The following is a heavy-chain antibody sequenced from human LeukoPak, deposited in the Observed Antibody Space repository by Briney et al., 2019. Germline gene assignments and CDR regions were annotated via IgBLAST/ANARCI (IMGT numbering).Heavy chain of an antibody. Sequence: PGGSLRLSCAASGFTFSSYWMSWVRQAPGKGLEWVANIKQDGREKYYVDSVKGRFTISRDNAKNSLYLQMNSRRAEDTAVYYCASTYCSSTSCYKDFDYWGQGTLVTVSS. J-gene: IGHJ4*02. D-gene: IGHD2-2*01. CDR1: GFTFSSYW. CDR3: ASTYCSSTSCYKDFDY. CDR2: IKQDGREK. V-gene: IGHV3-7*01.